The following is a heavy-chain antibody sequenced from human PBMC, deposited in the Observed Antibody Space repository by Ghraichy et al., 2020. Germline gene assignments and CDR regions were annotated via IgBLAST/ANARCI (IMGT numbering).Heavy chain of an antibody. J-gene: IGHJ6*02. D-gene: IGHD2-15*01. CDR3: AKGGYSHAMDV. V-gene: IGHV3-74*03. CDR2: INNYGSDT. Sequence: GESLNISCAASGFTLSAYWMYWVRQVPGRGLVWVSGINNYGSDTTYADSVKGRFTISRDNAKNTLYLQMNSLRAEDTAVYYCAKGGYSHAMDVWGQGTTVTLSS. CDR1: GFTLSAYW.